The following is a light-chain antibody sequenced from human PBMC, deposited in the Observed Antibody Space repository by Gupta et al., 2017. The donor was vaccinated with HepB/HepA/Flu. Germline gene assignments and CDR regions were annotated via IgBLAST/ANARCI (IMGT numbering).Light chain of an antibody. CDR3: RQYNNWPPLT. CDR2: AAS. Sequence: EIVMTQSPATLSVSPGERATLSCRASQSVCSNLAWYQQKPGQIPRLLIYAASSRATGIPARFSGRGSGTEFTLTISSLQSEDFAVYYCRQYNNWPPLTFGGWTKVEI. V-gene: IGKV3-15*01. CDR1: QSVCSN. J-gene: IGKJ4*01.